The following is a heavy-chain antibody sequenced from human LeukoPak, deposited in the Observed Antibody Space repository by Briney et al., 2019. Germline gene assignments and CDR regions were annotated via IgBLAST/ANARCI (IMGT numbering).Heavy chain of an antibody. CDR2: ISSSGSAI. V-gene: IGHV3-48*04. CDR3: ARDQGVPGIAAAGYYFDY. D-gene: IGHD6-13*01. Sequence: PGGSLRLSCAVSGFTFSSYSMNWVRQAPGKGLEWVSYISSSGSAIYYADSVKGRFTISRDNAKNSLYLQMNSLRAEDTAVYYCARDQGVPGIAAAGYYFDYWGQGTLVTVSS. J-gene: IGHJ4*02. CDR1: GFTFSSYS.